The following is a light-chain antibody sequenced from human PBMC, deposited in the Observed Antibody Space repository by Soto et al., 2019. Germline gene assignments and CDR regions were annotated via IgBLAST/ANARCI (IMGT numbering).Light chain of an antibody. CDR1: QSLLHSNGYNY. CDR2: LGS. V-gene: IGKV2-28*01. Sequence: DIVMTQSPLSLPVTPGEPASISCRSSQSLLHSNGYNYLDWYLQKPGQSPQLLIYLGSNRASGVPDRFSGSGSGTDFTLTISRVEAADVGVYYCMQALQTPLYTFGQGTKLEIK. J-gene: IGKJ2*01. CDR3: MQALQTPLYT.